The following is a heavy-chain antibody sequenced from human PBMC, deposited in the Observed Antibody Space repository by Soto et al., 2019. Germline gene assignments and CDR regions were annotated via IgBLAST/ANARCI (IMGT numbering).Heavy chain of an antibody. CDR2: IYYSGST. V-gene: IGHV4-39*01. CDR1: GGSISSSSYY. CDR3: ASLSAFGGVIVDDD. D-gene: IGHD3-16*01. J-gene: IGHJ4*02. Sequence: SETLSLTCTVSGGSISSSSYYWGWIRQPPGKGLEWIGSIYYSGSTYYNPSLKSRVTISVDTSKNQFSLKLSSVTAADTAVYYCASLSAFGGVIVDDDWGQGTLVTVSS.